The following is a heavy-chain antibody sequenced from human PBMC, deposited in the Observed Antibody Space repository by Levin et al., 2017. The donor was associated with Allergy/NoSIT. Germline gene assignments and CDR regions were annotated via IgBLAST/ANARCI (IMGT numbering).Heavy chain of an antibody. V-gene: IGHV3-48*03. J-gene: IGHJ4*02. D-gene: IGHD5-12*01. Sequence: SGGSLRLSCAASGFTFSSYEMNWVRQAPGKGLEWVSYITSSSNTMYYSESVKGRFTISRDNAKNSLYLQMNSLRAEDTAVYYCVRDTIGYDSFSFDYWGQGTLVTVPS. CDR2: ITSSSNTM. CDR1: GFTFSSYE. CDR3: VRDTIGYDSFSFDY.